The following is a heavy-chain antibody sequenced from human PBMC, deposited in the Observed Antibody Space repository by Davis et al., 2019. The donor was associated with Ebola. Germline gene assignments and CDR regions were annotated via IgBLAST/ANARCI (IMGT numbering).Heavy chain of an antibody. CDR1: GFTFSSYW. CDR2: IKQDGSEK. CDR3: ARDNIRMNYGMDV. J-gene: IGHJ6*02. V-gene: IGHV3-7*01. Sequence: GESLKISCAASGFTFSSYWMSWVRQAPGKGLEWVANIKQDGSEKYYVDSVKGRFTISRDNAKNSLYLQMNSLRAEDTAVYYCARDNIRMNYGMDVWGQGTTVTVSS. D-gene: IGHD1-14*01.